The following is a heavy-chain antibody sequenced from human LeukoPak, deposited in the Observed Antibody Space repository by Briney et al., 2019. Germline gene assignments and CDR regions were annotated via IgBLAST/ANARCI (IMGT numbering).Heavy chain of an antibody. Sequence: GRSLRLSCAASGFTFSSYAMHWVRQAPGKGLEWVAVISYDGSNKYYADSVKGRFTISRDNSKNTLYLQMNSLRAEDTAVYYCARDLGGYCSGGSCYWGQGTLVTVSS. CDR1: GFTFSSYA. CDR3: ARDLGGYCSGGSCY. V-gene: IGHV3-30-3*01. CDR2: ISYDGSNK. J-gene: IGHJ4*02. D-gene: IGHD2-15*01.